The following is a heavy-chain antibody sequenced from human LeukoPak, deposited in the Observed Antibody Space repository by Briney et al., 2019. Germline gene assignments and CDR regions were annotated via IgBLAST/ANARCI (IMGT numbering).Heavy chain of an antibody. V-gene: IGHV5-51*04. CDR1: GYSFTSSW. CDR3: ARFSVGGTYYPNY. Sequence: GVSLKISCQGSGYSFTSSWIGWVRQMPGKGLEWMGIIYPGDSDTRYSPSFQGQVTISADKPISTAYLQWSSLKASDTAMYYCARFSVGGTYYPNYWGQGTLVSVSS. CDR2: IYPGDSDT. D-gene: IGHD1-26*01. J-gene: IGHJ4*02.